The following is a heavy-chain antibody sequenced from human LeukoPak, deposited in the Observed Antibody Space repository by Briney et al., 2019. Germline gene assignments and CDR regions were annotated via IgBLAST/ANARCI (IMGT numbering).Heavy chain of an antibody. CDR2: FDPEDGET. V-gene: IGHV1-24*01. CDR3: ATYRLYNWNYLFDY. D-gene: IGHD1-7*01. CDR1: GYTLTELS. Sequence: ASVKVSCKVSGYTLTELSMHWARQAPGKGLEWMGGFDPEDGETIYAQKFQGRVTMTEDTSTDTAYMELSSLRSEDTAVYYCATYRLYNWNYLFDYWGQGTLVTVTS. J-gene: IGHJ4*02.